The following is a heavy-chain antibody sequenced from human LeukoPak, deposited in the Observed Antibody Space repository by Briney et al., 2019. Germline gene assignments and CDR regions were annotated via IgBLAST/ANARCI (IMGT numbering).Heavy chain of an antibody. Sequence: GGSLRLSCAASGFTVSSNYMSWVRPAPGKGLEWVANIKQDGSEKYYVDSVKGRFTISRDNAKNSLYLQMNSLRAEDTAVYYCARGGTPRLYGYWGQGTLVTVSS. CDR1: GFTVSSNY. V-gene: IGHV3-7*01. CDR2: IKQDGSEK. D-gene: IGHD3-16*01. CDR3: ARGGTPRLYGY. J-gene: IGHJ4*02.